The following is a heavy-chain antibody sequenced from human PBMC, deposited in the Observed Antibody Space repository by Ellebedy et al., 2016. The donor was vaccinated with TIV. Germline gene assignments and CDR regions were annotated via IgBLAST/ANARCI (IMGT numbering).Heavy chain of an antibody. D-gene: IGHD5-24*01. CDR2: INSDGSST. J-gene: IGHJ3*02. V-gene: IGHV3-74*01. CDR1: GFTFSSYW. Sequence: GESLKISCAASGFTFSSYWMHWVRQAPGKGLVWVSRINSDGSSTSYADSVKGRFTISRDNAKNTLYLQMNSLRAEDTAVYYCATLNVEMARSVVNAFDIWGQGTMVTVSS. CDR3: ATLNVEMARSVVNAFDI.